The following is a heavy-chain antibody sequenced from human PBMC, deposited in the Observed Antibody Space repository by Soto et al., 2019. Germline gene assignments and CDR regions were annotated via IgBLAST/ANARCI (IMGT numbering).Heavy chain of an antibody. J-gene: IGHJ5*02. V-gene: IGHV3-33*01. CDR2: IWYDGSTK. CDR3: ARLSYDFWSGYYHPFDL. D-gene: IGHD3-3*01. CDR1: GFTFSSYG. Sequence: QVQLVESGGGVVQPGKSLRLSCAASGFTFSSYGMHWVRQAPGKGLEWVAIIWYDGSTKYFADSVKGRFTISRDNSKNMVYLQMIGLRADDTAVYYCARLSYDFWSGYYHPFDLWGQGTLVTVSS.